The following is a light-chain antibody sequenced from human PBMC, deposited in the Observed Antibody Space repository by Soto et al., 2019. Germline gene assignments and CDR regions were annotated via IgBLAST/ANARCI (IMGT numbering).Light chain of an antibody. CDR1: QSVMSNY. V-gene: IGKV3-20*01. CDR3: QQYGSSGT. Sequence: EVVLTQSPGSLSLTPGERATLSCRASQSVMSNYLSWYQQKPGQAPRLLIYDASNRATGIPDRFSGSGSGTDFTLTISRLEPEDFAVYYCQQYGSSGTFGQGTKVDIK. CDR2: DAS. J-gene: IGKJ1*01.